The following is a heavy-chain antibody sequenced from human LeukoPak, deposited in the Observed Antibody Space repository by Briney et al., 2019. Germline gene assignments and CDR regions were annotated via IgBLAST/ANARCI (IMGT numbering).Heavy chain of an antibody. J-gene: IGHJ4*02. V-gene: IGHV3-66*01. CDR2: IFSRGET. Sequence: GGSLRLSCAASGFTVGNNYMNWVRQAPGKGLEWVSLIFSRGETSYADSVKGRFTISRDNSKNTLYLQMNSLRAEDTAVYYCAKESPVRGVSNWGQGTLVTVSS. D-gene: IGHD3-10*01. CDR3: AKESPVRGVSN. CDR1: GFTVGNNY.